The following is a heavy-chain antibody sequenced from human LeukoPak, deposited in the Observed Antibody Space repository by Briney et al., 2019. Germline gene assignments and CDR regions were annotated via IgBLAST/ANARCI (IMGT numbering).Heavy chain of an antibody. V-gene: IGHV3-30*02. Sequence: GGSLRLSCAASGFTFSSYGMHWVRQAPGKGLEWVTFIRSDGSTKYYADSVKGRFTISRDNSKNTLYLQMSSLRAEDTAVYYCAKDLPTAFFDYWGQGTLVTVSS. D-gene: IGHD2-2*01. CDR2: IRSDGSTK. J-gene: IGHJ4*02. CDR1: GFTFSSYG. CDR3: AKDLPTAFFDY.